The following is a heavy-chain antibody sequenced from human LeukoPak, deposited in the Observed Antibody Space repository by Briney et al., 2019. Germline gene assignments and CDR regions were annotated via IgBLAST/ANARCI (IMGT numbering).Heavy chain of an antibody. CDR3: ARLVYSSSPDA. CDR2: INHSGST. CDR1: GGSFSGYY. Sequence: SETLSLTCAVYGGSFSGYYWSWIRQPPGKGLEWIGEINHSGSTNYNPSLKSRVIISVDTSKNKFSLKLNSVTAADTAVYYCARLVYSSSPDAWGQGTLVTVSS. J-gene: IGHJ5*02. D-gene: IGHD6-19*01. V-gene: IGHV4-34*01.